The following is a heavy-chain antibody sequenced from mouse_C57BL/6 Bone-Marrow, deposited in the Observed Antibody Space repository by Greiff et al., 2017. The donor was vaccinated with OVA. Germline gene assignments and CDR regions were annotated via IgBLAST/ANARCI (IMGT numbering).Heavy chain of an antibody. Sequence: QVQLKESGPGLVQPSQSLSITCTVSGFSLTSYGVHWVRQSPGKGLEWLGVIWSGGSTDYNAAFISRLSISKDNSKSQVFFKMNSLQADDTAIYYCARNRAPAWFAYWGQGTLVTVSA. CDR2: IWSGGST. J-gene: IGHJ3*01. CDR1: GFSLTSYG. D-gene: IGHD3-3*01. V-gene: IGHV2-2*01. CDR3: ARNRAPAWFAY.